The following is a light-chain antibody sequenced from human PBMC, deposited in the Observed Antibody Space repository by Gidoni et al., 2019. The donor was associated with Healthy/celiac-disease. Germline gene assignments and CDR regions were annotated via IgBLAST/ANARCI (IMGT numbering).Light chain of an antibody. Sequence: IVLTQSPATLSLSPGESATLSCRASQGVSSYLAWYQKKPGQAPRLLIYDASNRATGIPARVSGSGPGTDFTLTISSLEPEDLAVYYCQQRSNWQLTFXGXTKVEIK. V-gene: IGKV3D-11*01. CDR3: QQRSNWQLT. CDR1: QGVSSY. CDR2: DAS. J-gene: IGKJ4*01.